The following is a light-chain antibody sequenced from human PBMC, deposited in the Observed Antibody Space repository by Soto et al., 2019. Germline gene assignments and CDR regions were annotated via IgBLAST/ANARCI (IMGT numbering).Light chain of an antibody. CDR1: STDVGGYNY. CDR3: CSYGGYYNYV. Sequence: QSALTQPRSVSGSPGQSVTISCTGTSTDVGGYNYVSWYQQHPGTAPKVMIYDVSKRPSGVPDRFSGSKSGNTASLTISGLHADDEADYYCCSYGGYYNYVFGTGTKVTVL. J-gene: IGLJ1*01. V-gene: IGLV2-11*01. CDR2: DVS.